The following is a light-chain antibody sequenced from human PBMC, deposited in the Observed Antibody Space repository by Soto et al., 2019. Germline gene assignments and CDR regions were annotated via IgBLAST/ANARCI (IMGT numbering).Light chain of an antibody. Sequence: EIVMTQSPATLSVSPGERATLSCRASQSVGSNLAWYQLKPGQAPRLLIYGASTRATGIPARFSGCGSGTDFTLTISSLQSEDFAIYFCQQYNNWPPDRTFGQGTKVEIK. CDR3: QQYNNWPPDRT. CDR2: GAS. CDR1: QSVGSN. J-gene: IGKJ1*01. V-gene: IGKV3-15*01.